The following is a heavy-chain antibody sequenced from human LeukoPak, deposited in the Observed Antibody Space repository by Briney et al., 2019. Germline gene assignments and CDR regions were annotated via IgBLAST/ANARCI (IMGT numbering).Heavy chain of an antibody. CDR2: IYYSGST. Sequence: PSETLSLTCTVSGGSISSGDYYWGWIRQPPGKGLEWIGYIYYSGSTYYNPSLKSRVTISVDTSKNQFSLKLSSVTAADTAVYYCAREGTMVRGVFDYWGQGTLVTVSS. CDR3: AREGTMVRGVFDY. CDR1: GGSISSGDYY. J-gene: IGHJ4*02. D-gene: IGHD3-10*01. V-gene: IGHV4-30-4*01.